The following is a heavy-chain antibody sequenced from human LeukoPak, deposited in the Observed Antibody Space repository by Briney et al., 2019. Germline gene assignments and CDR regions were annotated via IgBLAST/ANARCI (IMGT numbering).Heavy chain of an antibody. CDR1: GGSISSGGYY. J-gene: IGHJ3*02. CDR3: ARENRIAVAGILDAFDI. V-gene: IGHV4-31*03. CDR2: IYYSGST. D-gene: IGHD6-19*01. Sequence: TLSLTCTVSGGSISSGGYYWSWIRQHPGKGLEWIGYIYYSGSTYYNPSLKSRVTISVDTSKNQFSLKLSSVAAADTAVYYCARENRIAVAGILDAFDIWGQGTMVTVSS.